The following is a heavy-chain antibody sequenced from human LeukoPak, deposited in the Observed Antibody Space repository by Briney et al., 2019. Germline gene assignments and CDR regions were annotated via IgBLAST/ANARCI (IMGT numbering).Heavy chain of an antibody. J-gene: IGHJ4*02. CDR1: GYTFSNYG. CDR3: ARGATYCSSTTCYRGGAARSEFDY. CDR2: ISAYNGNI. Sequence: ASVKVSCKASGYTFSNYGISWVRQAPGQGLEWMGWISAYNGNINYAQKFQGRVTMTRDTFTSTASMELRSLRSDDTAVYYCARGATYCSSTTCYRGGAARSEFDYWGQGTLVTVSS. V-gene: IGHV1-18*01. D-gene: IGHD2-2*02.